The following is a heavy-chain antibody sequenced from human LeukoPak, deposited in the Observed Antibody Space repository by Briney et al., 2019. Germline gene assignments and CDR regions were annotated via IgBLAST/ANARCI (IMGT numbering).Heavy chain of an antibody. V-gene: IGHV3-20*04. CDR2: INWNGGST. D-gene: IGHD6-19*01. CDR1: GFTFDDYG. CDR3: AKPSSGWLGAFDY. J-gene: IGHJ4*02. Sequence: GGSLRLSCAASGFTFDDYGMSWVRQAPGKGLEWVSGINWNGGSTGYADSVKGRFTISKDNAKSSLFLQMNSLRAEDTAVYYCAKPSSGWLGAFDYWGQGTLVTVSS.